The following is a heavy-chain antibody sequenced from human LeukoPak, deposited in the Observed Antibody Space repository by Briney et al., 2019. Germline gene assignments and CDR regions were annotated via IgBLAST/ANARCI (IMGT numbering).Heavy chain of an antibody. J-gene: IGHJ4*02. D-gene: IGHD3-10*01. CDR1: EFTFSTYS. CDR3: ARDSMVRGATGPFFDY. CDR2: ISYDGTNK. Sequence: GGSLRPSCAASEFTFSTYSMHWVRQAPGKGLEWVTVISYDGTNKYYADSVKGRFAISRDNSKNMVYLQMNSLRAEDTAVYYCARDSMVRGATGPFFDYWGQGTLVTVSS. V-gene: IGHV3-30*09.